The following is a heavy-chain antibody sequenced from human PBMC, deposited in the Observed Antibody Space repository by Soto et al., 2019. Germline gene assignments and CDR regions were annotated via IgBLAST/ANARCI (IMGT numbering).Heavy chain of an antibody. CDR3: ARGIVVVVAARWYYGMDV. CDR1: GGSFSGYY. V-gene: IGHV4-34*01. D-gene: IGHD2-15*01. CDR2: INHSGST. Sequence: SETLSLTCAVYGGSFSGYYWSWIRQPPGKGLEWIGAINHSGSTNYNPSLKRRVTISVDTSKNQFSLKLSSVTAADTAVYYCARGIVVVVAARWYYGMDVWGQGATVTVSS. J-gene: IGHJ6*02.